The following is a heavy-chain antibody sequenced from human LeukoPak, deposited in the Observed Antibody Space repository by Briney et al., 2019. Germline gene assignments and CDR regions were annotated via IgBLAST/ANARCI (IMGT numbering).Heavy chain of an antibody. J-gene: IGHJ4*02. CDR3: ASLSPFDY. CDR1: GGSISSSSYY. CDR2: IYYSGST. V-gene: IGHV4-39*01. Sequence: SETLSLTCTVSGGSISSSSYYWGWIRQPPGKGLEWIGSIYYSGSTYYNPSLKSRVTISVDTSKNQFSLKLSSVTAADPAVYYCASLSPFDYWGQGTLVTVSS.